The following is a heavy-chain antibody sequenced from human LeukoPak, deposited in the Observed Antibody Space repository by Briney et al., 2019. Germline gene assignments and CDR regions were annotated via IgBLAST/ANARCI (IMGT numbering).Heavy chain of an antibody. Sequence: AASVKVSCKASGYTFFSYGISWVRQAPGQGLEWMGWISAYNGNTNYTQKFQGKVTMTTDTSTNTAYMELSNLTFEDTAVYYCARGPPNWGMVGYWGQGTLVTVSS. CDR1: GYTFFSYG. CDR3: ARGPPNWGMVGY. J-gene: IGHJ4*02. V-gene: IGHV1-18*01. D-gene: IGHD7-27*01. CDR2: ISAYNGNT.